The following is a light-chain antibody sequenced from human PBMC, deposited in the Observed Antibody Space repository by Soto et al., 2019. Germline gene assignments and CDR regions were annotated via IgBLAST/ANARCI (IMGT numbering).Light chain of an antibody. CDR2: DVS. CDR1: SSDVGVYNY. J-gene: IGLJ1*01. CDR3: ISYTGSSTSYV. Sequence: QSALTQPRSVSGSPGQSVTISCTGTSSDVGVYNYVSWYQQYPGKAPKIMIYDVSNRPSGVSSRFSGSKSGNTASLTISGLQAEDEADYYCISYTGSSTSYVFGSGTKLTVL. V-gene: IGLV2-14*01.